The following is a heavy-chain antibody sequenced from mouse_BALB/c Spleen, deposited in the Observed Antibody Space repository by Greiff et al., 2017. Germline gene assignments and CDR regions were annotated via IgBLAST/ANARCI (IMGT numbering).Heavy chain of an antibody. Sequence: VQLQQSGAELMKPGASVKISCKATGYTFSSYWIEWVKQRPGHGLEWIGEILPGSGSTNYNEKFKGKATFTADTSSNTAYMQLSSLTSEDSAVYYCARTITEGYFDYWGQGTTLTVSS. V-gene: IGHV1-9*01. D-gene: IGHD1-1*01. CDR1: GYTFSSYW. J-gene: IGHJ2*01. CDR2: ILPGSGST. CDR3: ARTITEGYFDY.